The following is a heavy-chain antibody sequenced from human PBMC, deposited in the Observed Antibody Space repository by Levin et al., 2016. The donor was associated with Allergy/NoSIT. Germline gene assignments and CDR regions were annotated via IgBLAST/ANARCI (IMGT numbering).Heavy chain of an antibody. CDR3: AKDRRFLGHYYFMDV. J-gene: IGHJ6*03. D-gene: IGHD3-3*01. CDR2: TYGGGNT. Sequence: VRQAPGKGLECVSVTYGGGNTNYADSVKGRFTISSDNSKNTLYLQMNSLRAEDTAVYYCAKDRRFLGHYYFMDVWGKGTTVTVSS. V-gene: IGHV3-66*01.